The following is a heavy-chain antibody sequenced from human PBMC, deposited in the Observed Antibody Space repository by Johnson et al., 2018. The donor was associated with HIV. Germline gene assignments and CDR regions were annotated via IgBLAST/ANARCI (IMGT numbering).Heavy chain of an antibody. D-gene: IGHD3-10*01. J-gene: IGHJ3*02. Sequence: EVQLVESGGGLVQPGGSLRLSCAASGFTVSSNYMSWVRQAPGKGLEWVSVIYSGGSTYYADSVKGRFTISRDNSKNTLYLQMNILRAEDTAVYYCAGGYGSGSGDAFDIWGQGTMVTVSS. V-gene: IGHV3-66*01. CDR3: AGGYGSGSGDAFDI. CDR1: GFTVSSNY. CDR2: IYSGGST.